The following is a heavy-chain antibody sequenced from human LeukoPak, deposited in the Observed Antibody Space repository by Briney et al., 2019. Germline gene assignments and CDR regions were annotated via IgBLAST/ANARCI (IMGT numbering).Heavy chain of an antibody. V-gene: IGHV3-30*19. CDR1: GFTFSTYG. J-gene: IGHJ5*02. CDR3: ARGSRFNGWFDP. D-gene: IGHD3-16*01. CDR2: ISYDGSNK. Sequence: QPGGSLRLSCAASGFTFSTYGMHWVRQAPGKGLEWVAVISYDGSNKYYADSVKGRFTISRDNSKNTLYLQMNSLRAEDTAVYYCARGSRFNGWFDPWGQGTLVTVSS.